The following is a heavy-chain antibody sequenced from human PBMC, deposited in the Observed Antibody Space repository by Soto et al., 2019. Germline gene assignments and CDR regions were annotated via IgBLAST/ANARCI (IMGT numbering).Heavy chain of an antibody. V-gene: IGHV4-31*03. J-gene: IGHJ4*02. D-gene: IGHD3-22*01. CDR2: IYYSGST. Sequence: PSESLSLTCTVSGGSISSGGYYWSWIRQHPGKGLEWIGYIYYSGSTYYNPSLKSRVTISVDTSKNQFSLKLSSVTAADTAVYYCARTDYYYDSSGLPFDYWGQGTLVTVSS. CDR3: ARTDYYYDSSGLPFDY. CDR1: GGSISSGGYY.